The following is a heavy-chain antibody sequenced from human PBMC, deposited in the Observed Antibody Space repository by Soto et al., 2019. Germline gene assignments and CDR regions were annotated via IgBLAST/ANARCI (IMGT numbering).Heavy chain of an antibody. Sequence: QLVLQESGPGVVKPSETLSLNSSVSGDSITSSRYYWGWIRQTPQTGLEWIGSIYYSGSTFYNPSIKSRVTVSVDTYKNQFSLKLTSVSAADTSLYFCARQTASIVRQGDFDYWGHGTLVTVSS. CDR1: GDSITSSRYY. J-gene: IGHJ4*01. CDR2: IYYSGST. D-gene: IGHD2-2*01. V-gene: IGHV4-39*01. CDR3: ARQTASIVRQGDFDY.